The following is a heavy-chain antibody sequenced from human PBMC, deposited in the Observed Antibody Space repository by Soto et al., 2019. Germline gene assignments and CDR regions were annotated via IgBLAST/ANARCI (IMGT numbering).Heavy chain of an antibody. D-gene: IGHD6-19*01. V-gene: IGHV1-18*01. J-gene: IGHJ6*03. CDR2: ISAYNGNT. CDR3: ARDRGVAPPVAGNTHYYYYMDV. Sequence: QDQLVQSGVEVKKPGASVKVSCKASGYSFTNYGITWVRQAPGQGFEWMGWISAYNGNTHYAQKFQGRVTMTTDAYTSTAYLELRSLRADDTAVYYCARDRGVAPPVAGNTHYYYYMDVLGKGTTVTVSS. CDR1: GYSFTNYG.